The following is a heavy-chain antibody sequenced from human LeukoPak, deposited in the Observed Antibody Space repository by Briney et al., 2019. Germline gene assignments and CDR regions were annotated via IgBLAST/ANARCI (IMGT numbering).Heavy chain of an antibody. V-gene: IGHV3-21*01. Sequence: GGSLRLSCAASGFTFSSYSMNWVRQAPGKGLEWVSSISSSSSYIYYADSVKGRFTISRDNAKNSLYLQMNSLRAEDTAVYYCARSRNVWGGYRYNDYWGQGTLVTVSS. CDR3: ARSRNVWGGYRYNDY. D-gene: IGHD3-16*02. CDR2: ISSSSSYI. CDR1: GFTFSSYS. J-gene: IGHJ4*02.